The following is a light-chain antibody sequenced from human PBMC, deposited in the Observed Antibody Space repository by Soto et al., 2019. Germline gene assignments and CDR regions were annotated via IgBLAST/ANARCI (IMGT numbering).Light chain of an antibody. CDR3: QQRSNWPVT. J-gene: IGKJ5*01. V-gene: IGKV3-15*01. Sequence: DIVMTQSPAPLSVSPGESATLSCRASQSVSSDLAWYQQKPGQAPRLLIYYTSPRATGFPARFSGGWSGTECTLTISSLQSEDAAVYYCQQRSNWPVTFCQGTRLEIK. CDR2: YTS. CDR1: QSVSSD.